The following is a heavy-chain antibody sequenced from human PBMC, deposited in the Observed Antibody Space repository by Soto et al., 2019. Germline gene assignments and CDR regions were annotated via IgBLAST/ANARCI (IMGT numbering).Heavy chain of an antibody. Sequence: EVQLLESGGGLVQPGGSLRLSCAASGFTFSNYAMSWVRQAPGKGLEWFSAITGGGGDTYYADSVKGRFTTSRDNSKNPLDLQMNSLRVEDTAVYYCAKGSGSSRPYYFDYWGQGTLLTVSS. J-gene: IGHJ4*02. CDR2: ITGGGGDT. CDR3: AKGSGSSRPYYFDY. V-gene: IGHV3-23*01. D-gene: IGHD2-2*01. CDR1: GFTFSNYA.